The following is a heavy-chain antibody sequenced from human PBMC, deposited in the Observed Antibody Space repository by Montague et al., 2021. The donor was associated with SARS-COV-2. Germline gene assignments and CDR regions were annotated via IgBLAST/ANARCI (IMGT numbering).Heavy chain of an antibody. D-gene: IGHD2-2*02. J-gene: IGHJ4*02. CDR2: ISWNSGSI. V-gene: IGHV3-9*01. CDR1: GFTFDDYA. CDR3: AKLGSYTDY. Sequence: SLRLSRAASGFTFDDYAMHWVRQAPGKGLEWVSGISWNSGSIGYADSVKGRFTISRDNAKNSLYLQMNSLRAEDTALYYCAKLGSYTDYWGQGTLVTVSS.